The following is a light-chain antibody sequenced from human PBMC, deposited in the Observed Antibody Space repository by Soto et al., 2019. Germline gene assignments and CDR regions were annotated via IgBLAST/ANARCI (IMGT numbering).Light chain of an antibody. CDR2: KAS. CDR3: QQYNKYWT. CDR1: QSISSW. V-gene: IGKV1-5*03. J-gene: IGKJ1*01. Sequence: DIQMTQSPSTLSASVGDRVTITCRASQSISSWLAWYRQKPGKAPKLLIYKASSLESGVPSRFSGSGSGTQFTLTISRLQPDDFATYYRQQYNKYWTFGQGTTVEIK.